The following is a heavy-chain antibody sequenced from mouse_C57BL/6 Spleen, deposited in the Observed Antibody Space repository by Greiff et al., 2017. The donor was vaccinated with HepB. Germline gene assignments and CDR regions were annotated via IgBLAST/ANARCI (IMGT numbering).Heavy chain of an antibody. Sequence: VKLQQSGPELVKPGASVKISCKASGYAFSSSWMNWVKQRPGKGLEWIGRIYPGDGDTNYNGKFKGKATLTADKSSSTAYMQLSSLTSEDSAVYFCARSVDWPDYWGQGTTLTVSS. J-gene: IGHJ2*01. CDR2: IYPGDGDT. CDR3: ARSVDWPDY. CDR1: GYAFSSSW. V-gene: IGHV1-82*01. D-gene: IGHD4-1*01.